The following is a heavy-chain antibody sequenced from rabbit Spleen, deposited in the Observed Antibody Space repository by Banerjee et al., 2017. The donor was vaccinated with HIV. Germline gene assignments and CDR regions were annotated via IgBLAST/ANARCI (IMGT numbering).Heavy chain of an antibody. V-gene: IGHV1S45*01. J-gene: IGHJ2*01. Sequence: LEESGGGLVKPGGTLTLTCTVSGFSFSSNWICWVRQAPGKGLEWIACIDTNDGDTDYANWPKGRFTISKTSSTTVTLQMTSLTDADTATYFCARNYVNAFDSWGQGTLVTVS. D-gene: IGHD1-1*01. CDR2: IDTNDGDT. CDR1: GFSFSSNW. CDR3: ARNYVNAFDS.